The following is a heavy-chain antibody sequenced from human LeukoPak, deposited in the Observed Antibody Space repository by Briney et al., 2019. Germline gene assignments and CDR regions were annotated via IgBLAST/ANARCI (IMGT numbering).Heavy chain of an antibody. Sequence: ASVNVSCKASGYTFTSYGISWVRQAPGQGLEWMGWISAYNGNTNYAQKLQGRVTMTTDTSTSTAYMELRSLRSDDTAVYYFSRSSGGYDFWSGYYDNWFDHWGQGTLVTVSS. CDR2: ISAYNGNT. CDR3: SRSSGGYDFWSGYYDNWFDH. V-gene: IGHV1-18*01. CDR1: GYTFTSYG. D-gene: IGHD3-3*01. J-gene: IGHJ5*02.